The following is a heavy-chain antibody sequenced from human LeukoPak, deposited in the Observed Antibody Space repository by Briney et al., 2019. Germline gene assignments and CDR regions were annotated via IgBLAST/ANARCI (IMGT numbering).Heavy chain of an antibody. J-gene: IGHJ6*02. CDR2: IYSSGST. CDR1: GGSISSYY. Sequence: PSETPSLTCTVSGGSISSYYWSWIRQPPGKGLEWIGYIYSSGSTNYNPSLKSRVTISVDTSKNQFSLKLSSVTAADTAVYYCARQSGYFYYGMDVWGQGTTVTVSS. CDR3: ARQSGYFYYGMDV. V-gene: IGHV4-59*08. D-gene: IGHD3-10*01.